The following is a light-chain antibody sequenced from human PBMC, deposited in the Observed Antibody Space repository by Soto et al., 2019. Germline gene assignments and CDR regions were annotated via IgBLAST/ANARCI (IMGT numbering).Light chain of an antibody. CDR1: SSDVGGYNY. J-gene: IGLJ1*01. Sequence: QSVLTHPAAVSWSPGQSITISCTGTSSDVGGYNYVSWYQQHPGKAPKLMIYDVSNRPSGISDRFSGSKSDNTASLTISGLQAEDEADYYCSSYTSTYTRVFGTGTKVTVL. V-gene: IGLV2-14*01. CDR2: DVS. CDR3: SSYTSTYTRV.